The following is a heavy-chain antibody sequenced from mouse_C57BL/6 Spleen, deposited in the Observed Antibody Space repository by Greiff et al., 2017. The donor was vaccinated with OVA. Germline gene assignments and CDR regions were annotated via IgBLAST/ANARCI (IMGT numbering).Heavy chain of an antibody. CDR3: ARPYYYGSSPGFAY. D-gene: IGHD1-1*01. CDR1: GYTFTSYD. Sequence: QVQLKESGPELVKPGASVKLSCKASGYTFTSYDLNWVKQRPGQGLEWIGWIYPRDGSTKYNEKFKGKATLTVDTSSSTAYMELHILTSEDSAVYFCARPYYYGSSPGFAYWGQGTLVTVSA. J-gene: IGHJ3*01. CDR2: IYPRDGST. V-gene: IGHV1-85*01.